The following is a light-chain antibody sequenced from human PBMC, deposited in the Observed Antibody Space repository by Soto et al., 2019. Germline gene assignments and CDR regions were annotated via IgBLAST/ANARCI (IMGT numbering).Light chain of an antibody. V-gene: IGLV2-14*01. CDR2: EVS. CDR1: SSNVGGYNF. J-gene: IGLJ3*02. CDR3: ATRDNSLSRWV. Sequence: QSALTQPASVSGSPGQSITISCTGTSSNVGGYNFVSWYQQHPGKAPKLLIYEVSYRPSGVSNRFSGSKSGNTASLTIFGLQAEDEADYYCATRDNSLSRWVFGGGTKLTVL.